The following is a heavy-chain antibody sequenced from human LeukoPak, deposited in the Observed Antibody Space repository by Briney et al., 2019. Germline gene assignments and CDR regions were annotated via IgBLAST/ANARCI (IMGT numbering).Heavy chain of an antibody. Sequence: GGSLRLSCAASGFTFSDYYMSWIRQAPGKGLEWVSYISSSGSTIYYADSVKGRFTISRDNAKNSLYLQMNSLRAEDTAVYYCAKDIASSSWYYFDYWGQGTLVTVSS. J-gene: IGHJ4*02. CDR1: GFTFSDYY. CDR3: AKDIASSSWYYFDY. V-gene: IGHV3-11*01. CDR2: ISSSGSTI. D-gene: IGHD6-13*01.